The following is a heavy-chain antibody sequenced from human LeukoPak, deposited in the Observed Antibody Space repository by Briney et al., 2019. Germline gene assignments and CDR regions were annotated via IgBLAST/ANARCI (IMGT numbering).Heavy chain of an antibody. D-gene: IGHD4-17*01. CDR3: AKDRAYGYESFDI. V-gene: IGHV3-7*03. J-gene: IGHJ3*02. CDR2: IKQDGSEK. Sequence: GGSLRLSCAASGFTLSNYCMNWVRQAPGKGLEWVANIKQDGSEKYYVDSVKGRFTISRDNAKNSLYLQMNSLRAEDTALYYCAKDRAYGYESFDIWGQGTMVTVSS. CDR1: GFTLSNYC.